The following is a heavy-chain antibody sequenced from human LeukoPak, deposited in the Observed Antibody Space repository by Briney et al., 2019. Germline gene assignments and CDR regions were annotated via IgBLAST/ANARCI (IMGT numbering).Heavy chain of an antibody. CDR1: GFTFSSYS. D-gene: IGHD6-6*01. Sequence: GRSLRLSCAAPGFTFSSYSMNWVRQAPGKGLEWVSSISSSSSYIYYADSVKGRFTISRDNAKNSLYLQMNSLRAEDTAVYYCARDWPYSSSPHLDYWGQGALVTVSS. V-gene: IGHV3-21*01. J-gene: IGHJ4*02. CDR2: ISSSSSYI. CDR3: ARDWPYSSSPHLDY.